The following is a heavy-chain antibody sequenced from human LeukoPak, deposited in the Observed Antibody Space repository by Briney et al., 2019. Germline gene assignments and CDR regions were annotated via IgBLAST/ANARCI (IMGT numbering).Heavy chain of an antibody. D-gene: IGHD3-10*01. CDR2: ISSGTI. CDR1: GFTFSSYS. J-gene: IGHJ4*02. CDR3: AREDDSGSYLVY. V-gene: IGHV3-48*02. Sequence: GGSLRLSCAASGFTFSSYSMNWVRQAPGKGLEWVSYISSGTIYYAASVKGRFTTSRDDAKNSLYLQMNRLRDEDTAMYYCAREDDSGSYLVYWGQGTLVIVSS.